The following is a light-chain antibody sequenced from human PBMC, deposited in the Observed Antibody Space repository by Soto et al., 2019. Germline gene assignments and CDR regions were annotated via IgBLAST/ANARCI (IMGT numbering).Light chain of an antibody. Sequence: EIVLTQSPGTLSLSPGERATLSCRASQSVSSSYLAWYQQKPGQAPRLLIYGASSRVTGIPDRFSGSWSGTDFTLTISRREPEDFAVYYCQQDGSSPPRTFGGGTKVELK. V-gene: IGKV3-20*01. CDR3: QQDGSSPPRT. CDR2: GAS. CDR1: QSVSSSY. J-gene: IGKJ4*01.